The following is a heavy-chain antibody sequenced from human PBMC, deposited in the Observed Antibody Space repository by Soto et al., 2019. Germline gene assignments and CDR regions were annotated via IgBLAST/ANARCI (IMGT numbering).Heavy chain of an antibody. CDR1: GFTFSSYG. J-gene: IGHJ6*02. D-gene: IGHD1-20*01. CDR3: AKDGPGYNWNYGGMDV. CDR2: ISYDGSNK. V-gene: IGHV3-30*18. Sequence: QVQLVESGGGVVQPGRSLRLSCAASGFTFSSYGMHWVRQAPGKGLEWVAVISYDGSNKYYADSVKDRFTISRDNSKNTLYLQMNSLRAEDTAVYYCAKDGPGYNWNYGGMDVWGQGTTVTVSS.